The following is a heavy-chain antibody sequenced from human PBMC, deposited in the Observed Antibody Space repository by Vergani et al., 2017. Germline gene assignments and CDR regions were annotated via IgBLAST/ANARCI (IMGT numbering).Heavy chain of an antibody. Sequence: QLQLQESGPGLVKPSETLSLTCTVSGVSIGSYSYYWGWIRQPPGKGLEWIGTIYYTGTTYYNEAHKSRLTISVDTSKNQFSLNLTSVTAADTAVYYCTRHGRSGWAGYFHHWGQGTLVTASS. CDR3: TRHGRSGWAGYFHH. CDR1: GVSIGSYSYY. CDR2: IYYTGTT. J-gene: IGHJ1*01. D-gene: IGHD6-19*01. V-gene: IGHV4-39*01.